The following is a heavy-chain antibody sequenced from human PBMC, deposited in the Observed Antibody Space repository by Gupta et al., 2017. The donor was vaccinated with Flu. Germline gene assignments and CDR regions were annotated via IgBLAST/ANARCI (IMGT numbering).Heavy chain of an antibody. J-gene: IGHJ3*02. V-gene: IGHV3-9*01. CDR2: IDWNSGSV. D-gene: IGHD2-15*01. Sequence: EVQLVESGGGLVQPGRSLRLSCAASGFTFDDYAMHWVRQRPGKGPEWVSNIDWNSGSVAYADSVKGRFTISRDNAKNSVYLQMNSLTTEDTAWYYCAKAIVVADDAFDMWGQGTMVIVSS. CDR3: AKAIVVADDAFDM. CDR1: GFTFDDYA.